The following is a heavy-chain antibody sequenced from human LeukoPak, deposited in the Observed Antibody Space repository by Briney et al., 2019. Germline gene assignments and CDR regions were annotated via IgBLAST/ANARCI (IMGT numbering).Heavy chain of an antibody. J-gene: IGHJ5*02. Sequence: PGGSLRLSCAASGFTFSSYAMSWVRQAPRQGLVWVSAISGSGGSTYYADSVKSRLTISRDNTKNTLYLQMNSLRAEDTAVYYCAKFNPGIFGWFDPWGQGTLVTVSS. CDR1: GFTFSSYA. V-gene: IGHV3-23*01. CDR2: ISGSGGST. CDR3: AKFNPGIFGWFDP. D-gene: IGHD3-3*01.